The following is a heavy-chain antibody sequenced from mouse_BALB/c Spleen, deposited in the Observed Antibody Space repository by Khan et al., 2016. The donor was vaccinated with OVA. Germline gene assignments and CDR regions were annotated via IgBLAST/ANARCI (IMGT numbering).Heavy chain of an antibody. J-gene: IGHJ3*01. CDR3: ASYLTGSFAN. Sequence: EVELVESGGDLVTPGGSLKLSCAASGFTFSSYSMSWVRQTPDKGLEWVGTICTGGNYTYYSDNVSGLFTISSDNARNTLYRQISRMKSEDTVIDSGASYLTGSFANWGQGTLVTVSA. CDR1: GFTFSSYS. D-gene: IGHD4-1*01. CDR2: ICTGGNYT. V-gene: IGHV5-6*01.